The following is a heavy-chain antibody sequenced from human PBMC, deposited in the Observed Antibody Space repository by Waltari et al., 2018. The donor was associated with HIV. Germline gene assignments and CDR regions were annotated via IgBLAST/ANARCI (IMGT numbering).Heavy chain of an antibody. J-gene: IGHJ4*02. V-gene: IGHV3-74*01. CDR2: INRDGSII. D-gene: IGHD2-21*02. CDR1: GFTFSNKW. Sequence: EVQLVESGGTLVQPGGSLRLTCAASGFTFSNKWMPWVRQAPGKGLEWVSRINRDGSIISYADSVKGRFTISRDNAKNTLFLQMNTLTTGDTAVYYCARDHASHDYQSDGDDFDYWGQGTPVTVSS. CDR3: ARDHASHDYQSDGDDFDY.